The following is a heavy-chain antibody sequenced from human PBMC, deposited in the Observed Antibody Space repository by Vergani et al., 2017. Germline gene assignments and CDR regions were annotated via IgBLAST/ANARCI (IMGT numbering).Heavy chain of an antibody. CDR3: ARHGPTSIITMIVVVNPFDY. Sequence: QVQLQESGPGLVKPSETLSLTCAVSGYSISSGYYWGWLRQPPGKGLEWIGSIYHSGSTYYNPSLKSRVTISVDTSKNQFSLKLSSVTAADTAVYYCARHGPTSIITMIVVVNPFDYWGQGTLVTVSS. CDR1: GYSISSGYY. J-gene: IGHJ4*02. D-gene: IGHD3-22*01. CDR2: IYHSGST. V-gene: IGHV4-38-2*01.